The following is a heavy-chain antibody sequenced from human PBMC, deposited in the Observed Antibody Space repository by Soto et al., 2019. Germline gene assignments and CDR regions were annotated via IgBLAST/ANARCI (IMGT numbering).Heavy chain of an antibody. CDR2: ISYDGGNT. Sequence: VGSLRLSCAASGFTFSSYGMHWVRQAPGKGLEWVAIISYDGGNTYYADSVKGRFTISRDNSKNTLYLQMNSLRAEDTSVYYCAKEGGLSGSYYISSSYYFDYWGQGTLVTVSS. CDR3: AKEGGLSGSYYISSSYYFDY. J-gene: IGHJ4*02. CDR1: GFTFSSYG. D-gene: IGHD1-26*01. V-gene: IGHV3-30*18.